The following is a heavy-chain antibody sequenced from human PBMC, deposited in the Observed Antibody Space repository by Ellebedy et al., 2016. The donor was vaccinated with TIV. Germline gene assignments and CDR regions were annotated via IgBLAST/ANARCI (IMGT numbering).Heavy chain of an antibody. Sequence: GESLKISCAASGFTFTRNWMSWVRQAPGKGLEWVANINQDGSRKDDVESVKGRFTISRDNAENSVYLQMNSLRGEDTAVYFCASAGVGRTPFDYWGQGTLVTVSS. V-gene: IGHV3-7*03. CDR2: INQDGSRK. CDR3: ASAGVGRTPFDY. D-gene: IGHD2-8*01. CDR1: GFTFTRNW. J-gene: IGHJ4*02.